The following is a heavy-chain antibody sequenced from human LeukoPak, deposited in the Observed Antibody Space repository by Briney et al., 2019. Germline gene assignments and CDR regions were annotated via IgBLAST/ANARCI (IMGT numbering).Heavy chain of an antibody. J-gene: IGHJ4*02. V-gene: IGHV4-4*02. D-gene: IGHD3-10*01. CDR3: ARGVYRGTIRGLLDY. CDR1: GGSISSSNW. CDR2: IFHSGAT. Sequence: SETLSFTCAVSGGSISSSNWWNWVRQPPGKGLEWIGEIFHSGATNYNPSLESRVTISVDKSQDQFSLRLSSVTAADTAVYYCARGVYRGTIRGLLDYWGQGTLLTVSS.